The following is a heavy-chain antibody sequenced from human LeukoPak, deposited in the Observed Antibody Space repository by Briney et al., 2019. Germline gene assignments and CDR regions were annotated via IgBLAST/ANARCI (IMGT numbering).Heavy chain of an antibody. J-gene: IGHJ5*02. Sequence: SETLSLTCAVYGGSFSGYYWSWIRQPPGKGLEWIGEINHSGSTNYNPSLKSRVTISVDTSKNQFSLKLSSVTAADTAVYYCARHRRPLDFDWLLPNWFDPWGQGTLVTVSS. CDR1: GGSFSGYY. V-gene: IGHV4-34*01. CDR2: INHSGST. D-gene: IGHD3-9*01. CDR3: ARHRRPLDFDWLLPNWFDP.